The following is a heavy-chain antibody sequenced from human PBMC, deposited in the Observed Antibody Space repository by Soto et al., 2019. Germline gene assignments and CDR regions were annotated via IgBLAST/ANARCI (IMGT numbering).Heavy chain of an antibody. V-gene: IGHV3-21*01. CDR3: ARDDGLSSTNVKAFDM. CDR2: ISSTSTYT. D-gene: IGHD2-2*01. J-gene: IGHJ3*02. Sequence: QLVESGGGLVEPGASLRLSCAASGFTFSRYYMNWVRQAPGKGLEWVSSISSTSTYTHYADSLKGRFTISRDNAKQLLYLQMDSLRVEDTAVYYCARDDGLSSTNVKAFDMWGQGTKVTVSS. CDR1: GFTFSRYY.